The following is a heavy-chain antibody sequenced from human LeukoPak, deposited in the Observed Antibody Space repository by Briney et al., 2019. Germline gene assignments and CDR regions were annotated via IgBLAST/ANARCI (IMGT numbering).Heavy chain of an antibody. CDR2: ISSSGSTI. D-gene: IGHD6-13*01. Sequence: GGSLRLSCAASGFTFSSYEVNWVRQAPGKGLEWVSYISSSGSTIYYADSVKGRFTISRDNAKNSLYLQMNSLRAEDTAVYYCARVNPRKIAAAGLGHFQHWGQGTLVTVSS. CDR3: ARVNPRKIAAAGLGHFQH. V-gene: IGHV3-48*03. J-gene: IGHJ1*01. CDR1: GFTFSSYE.